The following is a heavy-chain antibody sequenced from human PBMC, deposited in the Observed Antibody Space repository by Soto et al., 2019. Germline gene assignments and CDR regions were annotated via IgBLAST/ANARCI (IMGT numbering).Heavy chain of an antibody. CDR2: IKTDGSST. V-gene: IGHV3-74*01. J-gene: IGHJ4*02. D-gene: IGHD7-27*01. Sequence: EVQLVESGGGLVQPGGSLRLSCAASGFTFSSYWMHWVRQAPGKGLVWVSRIKTDGSSTGYADSAKGRFTISRDNAQNTLYLKMNSRRAEDTALYYCARVGTGAYYFDYWGLGTLVTVSS. CDR3: ARVGTGAYYFDY. CDR1: GFTFSSYW.